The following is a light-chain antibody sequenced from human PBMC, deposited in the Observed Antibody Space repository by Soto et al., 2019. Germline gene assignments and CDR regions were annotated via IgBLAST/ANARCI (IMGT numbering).Light chain of an antibody. V-gene: IGKV1-5*03. CDR3: QHYNSS. J-gene: IGKJ2*01. CDR2: KAS. CDR1: QSISSW. Sequence: DIQMTQSPSTLSASVGDRVTITCRASQSISSWLAWYQQKPGKAPKLLIYKASSLEGGGPSRFSGSGSGTEFTLTISSLQPDDFATYYCQHYNSSFGQGTKLEIK.